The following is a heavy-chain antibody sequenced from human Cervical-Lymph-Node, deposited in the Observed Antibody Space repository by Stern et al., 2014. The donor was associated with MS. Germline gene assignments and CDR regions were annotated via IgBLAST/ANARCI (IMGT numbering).Heavy chain of an antibody. CDR2: VHPSADKA. CDR1: GYTFSSYY. D-gene: IGHD6-13*01. V-gene: IGHV1-46*01. Sequence: VQLVESGAEVRKPGASVKVFCKTSGYTFSSYYIHWVRQAPGQGLEWMGIVHPSADKAHFAQKYQDKVTVTRDMATATVYMELSNLTSEDTAVYFCARDDSTSASGTPFKYWGQGTLVTVAS. J-gene: IGHJ4*02. CDR3: ARDDSTSASGTPFKY.